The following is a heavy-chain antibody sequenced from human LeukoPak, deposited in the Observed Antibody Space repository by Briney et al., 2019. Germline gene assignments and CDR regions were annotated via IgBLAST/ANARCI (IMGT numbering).Heavy chain of an antibody. D-gene: IGHD3-10*01. V-gene: IGHV3-48*01. CDR1: GFLFSTYN. CDR3: AREDGSGSYLNV. CDR2: IGSDGSAT. Sequence: GGSLRLSCAASGFLFSTYNMTWVRQAPGKGLEWVSFIGSDGSATYYADSVKGRFTISRDNAKNSLFLQMSSLRAEDTAVYYCAREDGSGSYLNVWGQGTLVTVSS. J-gene: IGHJ4*02.